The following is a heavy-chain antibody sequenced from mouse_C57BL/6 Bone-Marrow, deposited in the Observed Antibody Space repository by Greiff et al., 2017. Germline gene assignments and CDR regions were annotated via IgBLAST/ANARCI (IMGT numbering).Heavy chain of an antibody. CDR3: VRGRQLRLRRAY. J-gene: IGHJ3*01. Sequence: EVNVVESGGGLVQPKGSLKLSCAASGFSFNTYAMNWVRQAPGKGLEWVARIRSKSNNYATYYADSVKDRFTISRDDSESMLYLQMNNLKTEDTAMYYCVRGRQLRLRRAYWGQGTLVTVSA. CDR2: IRSKSNNYAT. D-gene: IGHD3-2*02. CDR1: GFSFNTYA. V-gene: IGHV10-1*01.